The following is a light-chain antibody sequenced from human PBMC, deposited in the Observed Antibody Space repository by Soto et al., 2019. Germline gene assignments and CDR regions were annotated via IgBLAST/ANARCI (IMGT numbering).Light chain of an antibody. J-gene: IGKJ2*03. CDR2: QTS. CDR3: VQNNDWYS. CDR1: QSVGHN. Sequence: IVMTQSPATLSVSPGERATLSCWASQSVGHNLAWYQQKPGQAPRLLLYQTSTRATGIPARFSGSGFGTAFTLTISSLQSEDSAVYYCVQNNDWYSFGQGTKLEIK. V-gene: IGKV3-15*01.